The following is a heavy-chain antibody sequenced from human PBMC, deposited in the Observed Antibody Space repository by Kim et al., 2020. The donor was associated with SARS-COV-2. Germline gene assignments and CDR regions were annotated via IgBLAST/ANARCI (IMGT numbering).Heavy chain of an antibody. CDR3: AKDIGISYYYGMDV. V-gene: IGHV3-9*01. J-gene: IGHJ6*02. D-gene: IGHD3-3*02. CDR1: GFTFDDYA. CDR2: ISWNSGSI. Sequence: GGSLRLSCAASGFTFDDYAMHWVRQAPGKGLECVSGISWNSGSIGYADSVKGRFTISRDNAKNSLYLQMNSLRAEDTALYYCAKDIGISYYYGMDVWGQGTTVTVSS.